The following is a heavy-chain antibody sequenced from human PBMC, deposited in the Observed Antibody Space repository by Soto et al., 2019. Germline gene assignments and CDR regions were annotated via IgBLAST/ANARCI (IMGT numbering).Heavy chain of an antibody. V-gene: IGHV3-33*01. Sequence: QVQLVESGGGVVQPGRSLRLSCAASGFTFSTYAMHWVRQAPGKGLEWVAVIWYDGSNEYYADSVKGRFSISRDNSKNTMYLQMDRLRADDTAVYYCARARVRGVPYFDYWGQGTLVTVSS. CDR1: GFTFSTYA. D-gene: IGHD3-10*01. CDR3: ARARVRGVPYFDY. J-gene: IGHJ4*02. CDR2: IWYDGSNE.